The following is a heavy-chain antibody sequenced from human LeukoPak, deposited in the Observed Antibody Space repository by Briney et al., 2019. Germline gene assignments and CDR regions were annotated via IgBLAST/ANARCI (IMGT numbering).Heavy chain of an antibody. J-gene: IGHJ5*02. CDR2: INHSGST. D-gene: IGHD1-26*01. CDR3: ARGRSGSYYGRLGWFDP. Sequence: PSQTLSLTCTVSGGSISSGSYYWSWIRQPPGKGLEWIGEINHSGSTNYNPSLKSRVTISVDTSKTQFSLKLSSVTAADTAVYYCARGRSGSYYGRLGWFDPWGQGTLVTVSS. CDR1: GGSISSGSYY. V-gene: IGHV4-39*07.